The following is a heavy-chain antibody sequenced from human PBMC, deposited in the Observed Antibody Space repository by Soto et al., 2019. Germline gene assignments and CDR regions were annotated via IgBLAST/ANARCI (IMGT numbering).Heavy chain of an antibody. CDR1: GGSISNGGYY. V-gene: IGHV4-31*03. J-gene: IGHJ4*01. D-gene: IGHD3-10*01. CDR3: ARVRGSGSYAAYYFDS. CDR2: IHYSGST. Sequence: PSETLSLTCTVSGGSISNGGYYWNCVRQHPGKGLEWIGYIHYSGSTWYNPSLESRVTISVDTSKDQFSLKLRSVTAADTAVYYCARVRGSGSYAAYYFDSWGQGTLVTVSS.